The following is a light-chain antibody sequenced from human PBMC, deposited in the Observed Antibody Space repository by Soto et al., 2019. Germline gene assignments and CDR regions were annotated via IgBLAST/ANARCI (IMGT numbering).Light chain of an antibody. CDR1: QDVSSN. J-gene: IGKJ4*01. CDR3: QKHNAAPLT. Sequence: EIVLTQSPDTLSLSPGERATLSCRASQDVSSNLAWYQQKPGQAPSLLIYGASTRATGTPARFSGSGSGTDFTLTISNLQPEDVATYYCQKHNAAPLTFGGGTKVDIK. V-gene: IGKV3-15*01. CDR2: GAS.